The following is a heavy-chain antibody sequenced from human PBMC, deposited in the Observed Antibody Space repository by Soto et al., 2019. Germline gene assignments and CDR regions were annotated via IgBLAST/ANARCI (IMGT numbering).Heavy chain of an antibody. CDR3: ASAFDDSSHYYGGLGY. J-gene: IGHJ4*01. Sequence: SETLSLTCTVSGGSISSGDYYWSWIRQPPGKGLEWTGYIFYSGSTYYNPSLKSRVTISIDTSKNQFSLKLSSVTAADTAVYYCASAFDDSSHYYGGLGYWRHGTLVTSPQ. D-gene: IGHD3-22*01. CDR2: IFYSGST. CDR1: GGSISSGDYY. V-gene: IGHV4-30-4*01.